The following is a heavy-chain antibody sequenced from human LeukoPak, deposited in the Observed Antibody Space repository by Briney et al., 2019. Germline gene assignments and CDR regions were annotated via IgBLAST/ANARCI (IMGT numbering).Heavy chain of an antibody. V-gene: IGHV3-23*01. D-gene: IGHD1-26*01. CDR1: GFTVSSNY. CDR2: ISGSGGST. CDR3: AKDKGWELLLDAFDI. J-gene: IGHJ3*02. Sequence: GGSLRLSCAASGFTVSSNYMSWVRQAPGKGLEWVSVISGSGGSTYYADSLKGRFTISRDNSKNTLYLQMNSLRAEDTAVYYCAKDKGWELLLDAFDIWGQGTMVTVSS.